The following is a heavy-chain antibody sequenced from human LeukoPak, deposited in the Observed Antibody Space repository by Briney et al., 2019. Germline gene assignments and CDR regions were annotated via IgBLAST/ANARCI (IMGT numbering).Heavy chain of an antibody. CDR1: GYTFTSYY. Sequence: ASVEVSCKVCGYTFTSYYMHWVRQAPGQGLEWLGIIDPSGGSTSYAQKFQGRVTMTRDTSTSTVYMELSSLRSEDAAVYYCARRHAAAAGTDYWGQGTLVTVS. D-gene: IGHD6-13*01. J-gene: IGHJ4*02. CDR2: IDPSGGST. V-gene: IGHV1-46*01. CDR3: ARRHAAAAGTDY.